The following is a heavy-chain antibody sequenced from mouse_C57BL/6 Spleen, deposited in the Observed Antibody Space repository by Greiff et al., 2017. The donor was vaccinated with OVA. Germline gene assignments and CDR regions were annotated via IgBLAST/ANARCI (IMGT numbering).Heavy chain of an antibody. V-gene: IGHV1-52*01. CDR2: IDPSDSET. CDR3: AREKGSYWYFDV. Sequence: QVQLKQPGAELVRPGSSVKLSCKASGYTFTSYWMHWVKQRPIQGLEWIGNIDPSDSETHYNQKFKDKATLTVDKSSSTAYMQLSSLTSEDSAVYYCAREKGSYWYFDVWGTGTTVTVSS. CDR1: GYTFTSYW. J-gene: IGHJ1*03.